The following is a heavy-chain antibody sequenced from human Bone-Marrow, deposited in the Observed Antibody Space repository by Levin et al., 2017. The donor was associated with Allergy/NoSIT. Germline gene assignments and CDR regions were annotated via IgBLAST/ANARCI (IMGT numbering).Heavy chain of an antibody. CDR1: GFTFSSYW. Sequence: SCAASGFTFSSYWMHWVRQVPGKGLVWVSRVDSDGSGTSYADSVKGRFTISRDNAKNTLYLQMNSLTAEDSAIYYCAVLAVAYGLDVWGQGTTVTVSS. CDR3: AVLAVAYGLDV. D-gene: IGHD6-19*01. J-gene: IGHJ6*02. V-gene: IGHV3-74*01. CDR2: VDSDGSGT.